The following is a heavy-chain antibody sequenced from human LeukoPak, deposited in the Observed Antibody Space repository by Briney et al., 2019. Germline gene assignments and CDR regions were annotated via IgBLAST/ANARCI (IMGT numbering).Heavy chain of an antibody. CDR3: ARDGLRWELPSAFGI. CDR2: ISAYSGNT. CDR1: GYTFTSHG. V-gene: IGHV1-18*01. J-gene: IGHJ3*02. Sequence: ASVKVSCKASGYTFTSHGVSWVRQAPGQGLEWMGWISAYSGNTNFAQKFQGRVTMTTDTSTSTAYMELRSLRYDDTAVYYCARDGLRWELPSAFGIWGQGTMVTVSS. D-gene: IGHD1-26*01.